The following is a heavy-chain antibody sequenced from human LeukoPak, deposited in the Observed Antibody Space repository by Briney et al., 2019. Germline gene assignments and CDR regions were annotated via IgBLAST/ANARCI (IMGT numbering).Heavy chain of an antibody. D-gene: IGHD6-13*01. CDR1: GGSISSYY. Sequence: SETLSLTCTVSGGSISSYYWSWIRQPPGKGLEWIGYIYYSGSTNYNPSLKSRVTKSVDTSKNQFSLKLSSVTAADTAVYYCARLRRGSSSWTYYFDYWGQGTLVTVSS. CDR3: ARLRRGSSSWTYYFDY. CDR2: IYYSGST. V-gene: IGHV4-59*08. J-gene: IGHJ4*02.